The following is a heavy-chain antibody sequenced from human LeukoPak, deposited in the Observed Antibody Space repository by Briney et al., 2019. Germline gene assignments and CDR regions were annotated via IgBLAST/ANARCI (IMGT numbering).Heavy chain of an antibody. D-gene: IGHD3-10*01. CDR3: ARDRVTSGGLNWFDP. Sequence: GGSLRLSCAASGFTFSGYSMTWVRQAPGKGLEWVSSISSSSSYIYYADSVKGRFTISRDNAKNSLYLQMNSLGAEDTAVYYCARDRVTSGGLNWFDPWGQGTLVTVSS. V-gene: IGHV3-21*01. CDR1: GFTFSGYS. J-gene: IGHJ5*02. CDR2: ISSSSSYI.